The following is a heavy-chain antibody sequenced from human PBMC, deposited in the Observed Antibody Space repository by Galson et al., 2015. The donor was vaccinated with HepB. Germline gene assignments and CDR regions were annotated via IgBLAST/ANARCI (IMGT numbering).Heavy chain of an antibody. CDR2: ISGYNDDT. D-gene: IGHD1-1*01. CDR1: GYIFTSYG. Sequence: SVKVSCKASGYIFTSYGVSWARQAPGQGLEWMGWISGYNDDTNHGQRLQGRLIMTTDTSASTAYMELRSLRSDDTAVYYCARNTSDNNGFDIWGQGTMVTISS. V-gene: IGHV1-18*01. J-gene: IGHJ3*02. CDR3: ARNTSDNNGFDI.